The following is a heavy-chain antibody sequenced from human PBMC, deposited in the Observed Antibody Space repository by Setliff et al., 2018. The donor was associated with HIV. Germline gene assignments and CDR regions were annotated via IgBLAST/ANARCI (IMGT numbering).Heavy chain of an antibody. CDR2: ISSSSYYI. V-gene: IGHV3-21*01. D-gene: IGHD5-18*01. Sequence: PGGSLRLSCAASGFTFISYAMSWVRQAPGKGLEWVSSISSSSYYIYYADSVKGRFTTSRDNAKNSLFLQMNSLRAEDTAVYYCASIELAAMVPVDYRGQGTLVTVSS. CDR1: GFTFISYA. J-gene: IGHJ4*02. CDR3: ASIELAAMVPVDY.